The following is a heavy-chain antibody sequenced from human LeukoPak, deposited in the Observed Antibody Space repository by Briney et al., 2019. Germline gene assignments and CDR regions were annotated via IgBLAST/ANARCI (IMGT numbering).Heavy chain of an antibody. CDR2: TGASGGSS. CDR1: GFAFSNYA. J-gene: IGHJ4*02. D-gene: IGHD6-19*01. Sequence: SGGSLRLSCAASGFAFSNYAMSWVRQAPGKGLEWVSSTGASGGSSYYADSMKGRFTISRDNFENVLYLQMHSLRAEDTAIYYCAKPYSSGWYRDDDWGQGTLVTVSS. V-gene: IGHV3-23*01. CDR3: AKPYSSGWYRDDD.